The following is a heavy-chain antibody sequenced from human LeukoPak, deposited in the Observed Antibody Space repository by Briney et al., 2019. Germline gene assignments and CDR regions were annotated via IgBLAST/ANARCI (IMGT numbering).Heavy chain of an antibody. V-gene: IGHV1-69*05. CDR2: IIPIFGTS. CDR1: GDTFSTYG. D-gene: IGHD6-19*01. J-gene: IGHJ6*03. Sequence: SVKVSCKASGDTFSTYGINWVRQAPGQGLEWMGGIIPIFGTSNYAQKFQGRVTITRNTSISTAYMELSSLRSEDTAVYYCARTDSSGWRGTYYYYYMDVWGKGTTVTVSS. CDR3: ARTDSSGWRGTYYYYYMDV.